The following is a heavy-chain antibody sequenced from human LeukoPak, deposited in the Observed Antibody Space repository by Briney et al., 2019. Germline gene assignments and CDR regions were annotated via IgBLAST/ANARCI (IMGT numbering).Heavy chain of an antibody. CDR1: GFTFVSYN. V-gene: IGHV3-48*01. Sequence: GGSLRLSCEASGFTFVSYNMNWVRQAPGKGLEWVAYISSSSSLIYYAGSVKGRFTVSRDSVKRSLYLQMNSLRAEDTAVYYCARDGNRDGDMDVWGKGTTVTVSS. CDR2: ISSSSSLI. CDR3: ARDGNRDGDMDV. J-gene: IGHJ6*03. D-gene: IGHD1-1*01.